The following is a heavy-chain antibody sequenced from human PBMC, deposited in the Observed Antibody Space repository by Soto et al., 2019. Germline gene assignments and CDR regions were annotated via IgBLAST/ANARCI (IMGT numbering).Heavy chain of an antibody. Sequence: GESLKISCKGSGYSFTSYWIAWVRQMPGEGLEWMGIIYPGDSDTRYGPSFQGQVTISADRSISTAYLQWSSLKASDTAMYFCARSVYGGKATGGTGDVWGQGTTVTVSS. J-gene: IGHJ6*02. CDR3: ARSVYGGKATGGTGDV. CDR2: IYPGDSDT. V-gene: IGHV5-51*01. D-gene: IGHD2-15*01. CDR1: GYSFTSYW.